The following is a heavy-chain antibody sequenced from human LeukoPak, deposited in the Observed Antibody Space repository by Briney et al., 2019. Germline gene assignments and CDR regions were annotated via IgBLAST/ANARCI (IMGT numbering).Heavy chain of an antibody. Sequence: GGSLRLSCAASGFTFSGYYMSWIRQAPGKGLEWVSYITSSGSTTYYADSVKGRFTISRDNAKNSLYLQMNSLRAEDTAVYYCARSGYDSSGYYYGWGQGTLVTVSS. CDR1: GFTFSGYY. J-gene: IGHJ4*02. CDR2: ITSSGSTT. D-gene: IGHD3-22*01. V-gene: IGHV3-11*04. CDR3: ARSGYDSSGYYYG.